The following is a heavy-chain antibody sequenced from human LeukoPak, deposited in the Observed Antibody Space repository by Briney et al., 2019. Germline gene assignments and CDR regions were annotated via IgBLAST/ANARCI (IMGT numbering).Heavy chain of an antibody. Sequence: PSETLSLTCTVPGGSVSSSDSYWGWIRQPPGKGLEWIGNIDSSGSPHYTPVLKSRVTISVDTSKSHFSLQLSSVTAADTAVYYCARLIDYGGYYFYYYMDVWGKGTTVTVSS. CDR3: ARLIDYGGYYFYYYMDV. CDR2: IDSSGSP. J-gene: IGHJ6*03. D-gene: IGHD4-17*01. V-gene: IGHV4-39*02. CDR1: GGSVSSSDSY.